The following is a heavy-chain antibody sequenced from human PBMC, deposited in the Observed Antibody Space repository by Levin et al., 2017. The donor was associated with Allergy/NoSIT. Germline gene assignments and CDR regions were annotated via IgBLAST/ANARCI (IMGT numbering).Heavy chain of an antibody. J-gene: IGHJ3*02. V-gene: IGHV3-15*01. CDR1: GFTFSNAW. D-gene: IGHD6-13*01. CDR3: TTGSSSSWHDAFDI. Sequence: GESLKISCAASGFTFSNAWMSWVRQAPGKGLEWVGRIKSKTDGGTTDYAAPVKGRVTISRDDSKNTLYLQMNSLKTEDTAVYYCTTGSSSSWHDAFDIWGQGTMVTVSS. CDR2: IKSKTDGGTT.